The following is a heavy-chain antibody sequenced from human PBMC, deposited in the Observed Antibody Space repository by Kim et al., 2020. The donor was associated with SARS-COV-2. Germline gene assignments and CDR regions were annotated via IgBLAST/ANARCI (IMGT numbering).Heavy chain of an antibody. CDR1: GGSFSGYY. CDR3: ARAPQLRYFDWLSRNYFDY. Sequence: SETLSLTCAVYGGSFSGYYWSWICQPPGKGLEWIGEINHSGSTNYNPSLKSRVTISVDTSKNQFSLKLSSVTAADTAVYYCARAPQLRYFDWLSRNYFDYWGQGTLVTVSS. CDR2: INHSGST. V-gene: IGHV4-34*01. J-gene: IGHJ4*02. D-gene: IGHD3-9*01.